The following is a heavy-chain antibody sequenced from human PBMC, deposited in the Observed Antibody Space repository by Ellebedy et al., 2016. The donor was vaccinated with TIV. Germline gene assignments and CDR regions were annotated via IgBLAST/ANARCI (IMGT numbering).Heavy chain of an antibody. Sequence: SQTLSLTCAISGDSVSSKSAIWHWIRQSPSRGLEWLGRTYYRYKWYDDYAVSVRSRTTVKADTSKNQFSLRLNSVTPEDTAVYYCTRAGAGGAAGLFGSWGQGTLVTVSS. CDR1: GDSVSSKSAI. D-gene: IGHD6-13*01. CDR2: TYYRYKWYD. CDR3: TRAGAGGAAGLFGS. J-gene: IGHJ4*02. V-gene: IGHV6-1*01.